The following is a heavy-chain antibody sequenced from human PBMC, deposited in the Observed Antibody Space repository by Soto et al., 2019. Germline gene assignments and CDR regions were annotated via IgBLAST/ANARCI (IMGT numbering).Heavy chain of an antibody. CDR3: AHSPLTTRDAFAS. D-gene: IGHD4-17*01. V-gene: IGHV2-5*02. CDR2: IYWDADK. CDR1: GFSLSTSGVG. Sequence: QITLKESGPTLVKPTQTLTLTCTFSGFSLSTSGVGVGWIRQPPGKALEWLALIYWDADKRYSPSLKSRLAITNDTTNNQVVLTMTTMDPVDTATYSCAHSPLTTRDAFASRGHGIRVTVS. J-gene: IGHJ3*02.